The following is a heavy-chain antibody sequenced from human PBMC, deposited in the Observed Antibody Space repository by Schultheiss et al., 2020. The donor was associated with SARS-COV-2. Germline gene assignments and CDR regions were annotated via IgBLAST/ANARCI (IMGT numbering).Heavy chain of an antibody. CDR1: GFTVSSNY. J-gene: IGHJ4*02. CDR3: AAGRYLDY. V-gene: IGHV3-7*03. D-gene: IGHD3-10*01. Sequence: GESLKISCAASGFTVSSNYMSWVRQAPGRGLEWVANIKLDGSEKYQADSLKGRFTISRDNAKNSLYLQMNSLRAEDTALYYCAAGRYLDYWGQGRLVTVSS. CDR2: IKLDGSEK.